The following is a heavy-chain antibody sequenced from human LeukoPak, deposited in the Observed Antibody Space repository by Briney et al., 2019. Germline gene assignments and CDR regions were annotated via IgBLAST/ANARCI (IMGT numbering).Heavy chain of an antibody. V-gene: IGHV3-7*01. CDR3: ARDIEAFDI. D-gene: IGHD3-16*02. Sequence: QPGGSLRLSCAASGFTFSDYWMSWVRQAPGKGLEWVANIKRDGSEEYYVDSVKGRFTISRDNEKKSVSLQMNSLRAEDTAVYYCARDIEAFDIWGQGTMVTVFS. J-gene: IGHJ3*02. CDR2: IKRDGSEE. CDR1: GFTFSDYW.